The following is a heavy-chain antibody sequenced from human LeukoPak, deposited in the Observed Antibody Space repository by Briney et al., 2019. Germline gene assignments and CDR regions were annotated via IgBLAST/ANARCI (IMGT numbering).Heavy chain of an antibody. CDR1: GFTFSHYA. V-gene: IGHV3-23*01. J-gene: IGHJ6*03. CDR2: IHPSGGKT. CDR3: ECEQYRRASRTCAPLLDYYYYMDV. D-gene: IGHD3-16*01. Sequence: AGSLRLSCVASGFTFSHYAMTWVRQAPGEGMEWVSVIHPSGGKTYYADSVDGRITISRDNSKNTLYLQLNNMRVEDTATVCPECEQYRRASRTCAPLLDYYYYMDVWGKGTTVIVSS.